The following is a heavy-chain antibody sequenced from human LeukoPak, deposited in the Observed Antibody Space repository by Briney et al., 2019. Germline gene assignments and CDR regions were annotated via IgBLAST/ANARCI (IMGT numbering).Heavy chain of an antibody. J-gene: IGHJ5*02. CDR1: GFSLSTSGVG. CDR3: AHRPSHYYDSSGGGSNWFDP. V-gene: IGHV2-5*02. D-gene: IGHD3-22*01. Sequence: SGPTLVNPTQTLTLTCTFSGFSLSTSGVGVGWIRQPPGKALEWLALIYWDDDKRYSPSLKSRLTITKDTSKNQVVLTMTNMDPVDTATYYCAHRPSHYYDSSGGGSNWFDPWGQGTLVTVSS. CDR2: IYWDDDK.